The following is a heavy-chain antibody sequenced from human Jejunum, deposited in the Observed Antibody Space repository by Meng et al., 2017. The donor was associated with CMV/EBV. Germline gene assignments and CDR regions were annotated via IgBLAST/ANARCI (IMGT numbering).Heavy chain of an antibody. Sequence: SVSRYNSSWCCQAPGKRLEGVASISGSSTYINDGDSLKGRFTISRDNAENSLYLQIDGLTVEDTAVYYGARDLTMLRGALYWYFDLWGRGTLVTVSS. D-gene: IGHD3-10*01. CDR3: ARDLTMLRGALYWYFDL. J-gene: IGHJ2*01. CDR2: ISGSSTYI. V-gene: IGHV3-21*01. CDR1: SVSRYN.